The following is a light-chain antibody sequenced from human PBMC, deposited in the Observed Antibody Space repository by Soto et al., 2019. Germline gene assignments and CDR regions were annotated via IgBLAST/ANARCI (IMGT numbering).Light chain of an antibody. V-gene: IGLV2-11*01. J-gene: IGLJ1*01. CDR2: DVS. CDR1: SSDVGGYNY. CDR3: CSYAGRYRNYV. Sequence: QSALTQPRSVSGSPGQSVTISCTGTSSDVGGYNYVSWYQQHPGKAPKLMIYDVSKRPSGVPDRFSGSKSGTTASLTISGLQAEDEADYYCCSYAGRYRNYVFGNGTKVTV.